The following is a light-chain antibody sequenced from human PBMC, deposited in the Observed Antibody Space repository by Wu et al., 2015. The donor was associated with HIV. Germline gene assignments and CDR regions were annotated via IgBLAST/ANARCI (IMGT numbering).Light chain of an antibody. CDR2: KAS. CDR3: QQYNRYSAWT. CDR1: QSISSW. V-gene: IGKV1-5*03. J-gene: IGKJ1*01. Sequence: DIQMTQSPSTLSASVGDRVTITCRASQSISSWLAWYQQKPGKAPKLLIYKASSLESGVPSRFSGSGSGTEFTLTISSLQPDDFATYYCQQYNRYSAWTFGQGTKVEIK.